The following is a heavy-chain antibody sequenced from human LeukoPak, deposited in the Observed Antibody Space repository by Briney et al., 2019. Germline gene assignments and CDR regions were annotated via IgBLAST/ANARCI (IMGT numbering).Heavy chain of an antibody. CDR2: IYYSGSA. CDR3: ARAGGSGNSTYNFDY. J-gene: IGHJ4*02. Sequence: SETLSLTCTVSGGSFSSGNFYWYWIRQFPGRGLEWIGYIYYSGSAYHNPSLRSRVTISVDTSKKQFSLTLSTVTAADTAMYYCARAGGSGNSTYNFDYWGQGTQVTVSS. CDR1: GGSFSSGNFY. V-gene: IGHV4-31*03. D-gene: IGHD3-10*01.